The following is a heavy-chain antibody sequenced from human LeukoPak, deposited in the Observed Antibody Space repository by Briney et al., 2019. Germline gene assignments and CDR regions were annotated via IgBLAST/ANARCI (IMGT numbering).Heavy chain of an antibody. CDR1: EFTFTTYA. CDR3: AKGLVVVPAARYYYYYGMDV. D-gene: IGHD2-2*01. J-gene: IGHJ6*02. Sequence: GGSLRLSCAASEFTFTTYAMHWVRQAPGKGLEWVAVISYDGNNKYFADSVKGRFTISRDNSKNTLYLQMNSLRTEDTAVYYCAKGLVVVPAARYYYYYGMDVWGQGTTVTVSS. CDR2: ISYDGNNK. V-gene: IGHV3-30-3*01.